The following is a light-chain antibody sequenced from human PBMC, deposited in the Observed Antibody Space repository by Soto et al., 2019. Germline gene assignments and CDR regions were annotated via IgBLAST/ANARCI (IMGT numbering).Light chain of an antibody. V-gene: IGKV3-20*01. J-gene: IGKJ4*01. Sequence: EIVLTQSPGTLSLSPGERATLSCRASQNINIKYLEWYQQKPGQAPRLLIYGASIRATGIPERFSVSGSGTDFTLTINRLEPEDFAVYYCQQYGSSPRTFGGGTKVDIK. CDR2: GAS. CDR1: QNINIKY. CDR3: QQYGSSPRT.